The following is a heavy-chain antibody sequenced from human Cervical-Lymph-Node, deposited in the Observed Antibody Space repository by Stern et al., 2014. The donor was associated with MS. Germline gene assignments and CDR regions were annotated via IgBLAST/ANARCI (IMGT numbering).Heavy chain of an antibody. CDR2: IHNGGAT. CDR3: ARELSQVLVY. J-gene: IGHJ4*02. Sequence: EVQLVESGGGLIQPGGSLRLSCAASGFTVSSSYMSWVRQAPGKGLEWVSAIHNGGATYYADSVKGRFTISRDNSKNTLYFQMSSLRAEDTAVYYCARELSQVLVYWGQGTLVTVSS. V-gene: IGHV3-53*01. CDR1: GFTVSSSY.